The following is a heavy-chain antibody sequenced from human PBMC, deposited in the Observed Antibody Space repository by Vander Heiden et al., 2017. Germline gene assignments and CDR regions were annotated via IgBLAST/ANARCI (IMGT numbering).Heavy chain of an antibody. D-gene: IGHD1-26*01. Sequence: EVQLVESGGGLVQPGRSLRLSCAASGFPFDDYALHWVRQAPGKGLELVSGISWNSGSIGYADSVKGRFTISRDNAKNSLYLQMNSLRAEDTALYYCAKDKWELISGVFDYWGQGTLVTVSS. CDR3: AKDKWELISGVFDY. V-gene: IGHV3-9*01. J-gene: IGHJ4*02. CDR1: GFPFDDYA. CDR2: ISWNSGSI.